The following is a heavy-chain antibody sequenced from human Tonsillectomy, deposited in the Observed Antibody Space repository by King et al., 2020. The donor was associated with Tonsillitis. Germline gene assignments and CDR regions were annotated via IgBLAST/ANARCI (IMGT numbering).Heavy chain of an antibody. V-gene: IGHV3-48*04. CDR1: GFTFSNYG. D-gene: IGHD5-18*01. Sequence: VQLVESGGGLVQPGGSLRLSCTASGFTFSNYGMNWVRQAPGKGLEWLSHISRRSSTVHYADSVRGRFAIPRDNAKKLLSLQMNSLRAEDTAIYYCARDDLDVDTYGYQWFDPWGQGTLVTVSS. CDR2: ISRRSSTV. J-gene: IGHJ5*02. CDR3: ARDDLDVDTYGYQWFDP.